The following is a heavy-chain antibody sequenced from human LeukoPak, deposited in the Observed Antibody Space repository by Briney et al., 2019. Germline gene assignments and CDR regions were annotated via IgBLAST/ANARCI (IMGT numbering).Heavy chain of an antibody. CDR1: GYTFTGYY. Sequence: ASVKVSCKASGYTFTGYYMHWVRQAPGQGLEWMGWINPNSGGTNYAQKFQGRVTMTRDTSISTAYMELSRLRSDDTAVYYCARERDLEVRGVIITILDYWGQGTLVTVSS. J-gene: IGHJ4*02. V-gene: IGHV1-2*02. D-gene: IGHD3-10*01. CDR2: INPNSGGT. CDR3: ARERDLEVRGVIITILDY.